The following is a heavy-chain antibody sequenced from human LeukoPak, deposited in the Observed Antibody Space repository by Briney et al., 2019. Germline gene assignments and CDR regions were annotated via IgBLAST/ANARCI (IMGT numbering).Heavy chain of an antibody. Sequence: SETLSLTCDVAGGPFRAFYWSWIRQPPGKGLEWIGEVNHSGGTNYSPSLKSRVTISLDTSKNQFSLKVNSVTAADTAVYYCATRKIRVIIGHYYSGMDVSGQGTTVTVSS. D-gene: IGHD2/OR15-2a*01. V-gene: IGHV4-34*01. CDR3: ATRKIRVIIGHYYSGMDV. CDR2: VNHSGGT. CDR1: GGPFRAFY. J-gene: IGHJ6*02.